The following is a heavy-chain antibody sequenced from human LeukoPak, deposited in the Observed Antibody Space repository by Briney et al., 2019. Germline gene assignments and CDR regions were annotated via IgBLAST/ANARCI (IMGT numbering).Heavy chain of an antibody. V-gene: IGHV3-23*01. CDR2: IGGSDGTT. D-gene: IGHD6-19*01. J-gene: IGHJ4*02. Sequence: GGSLRLSCAASGFTFSSYEMNWVRQAPGKGLEWVSGIGGSDGTTNYADSVKGRFTISRDNSKNTLYLQMNSLRADDTAVYYCAKPFQWLVGFDYWGQGTLVTVSS. CDR3: AKPFQWLVGFDY. CDR1: GFTFSSYE.